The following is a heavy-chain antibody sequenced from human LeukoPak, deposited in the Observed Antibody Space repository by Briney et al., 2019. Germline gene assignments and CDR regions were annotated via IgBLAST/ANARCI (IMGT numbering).Heavy chain of an antibody. CDR2: ISGSGGST. V-gene: IGHV3-23*01. CDR3: AKGSRYDFWSGYYD. J-gene: IGHJ4*02. D-gene: IGHD3-3*01. CDR1: GFTFSSYA. Sequence: GGSLRLFCAASGFTFSSYAMSWVRQAPGKGLEWVSAISGSGGSTYYADSVKGRFTISRDNSENTLYLQMNSLRAEDTAVYYCAKGSRYDFWSGYYDWGQGTLVTVSS.